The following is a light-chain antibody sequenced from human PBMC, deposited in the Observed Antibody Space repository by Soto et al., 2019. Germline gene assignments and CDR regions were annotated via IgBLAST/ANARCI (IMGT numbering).Light chain of an antibody. CDR3: HQFGSSPS. V-gene: IGKV3-20*01. CDR2: GAS. Sequence: ESVLTQSPGTLSLSPGQRATLSCRASQSVTSTYLAWYQQRPGQAPSLLIYGASSRATGIPDRFSGSGSGTDFTLTISRLEPEDFAVYYCHQFGSSPSFGQGTRLEIK. CDR1: QSVTSTY. J-gene: IGKJ5*01.